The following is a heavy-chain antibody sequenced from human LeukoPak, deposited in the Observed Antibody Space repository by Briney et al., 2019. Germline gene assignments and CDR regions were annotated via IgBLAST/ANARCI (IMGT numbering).Heavy chain of an antibody. D-gene: IGHD6-19*01. CDR2: IYHSGST. V-gene: IGHV4-4*02. CDR1: GGSISSSNW. Sequence: SETLSLTCAVSGGSISSSNWWSWVRQPPGKGLEWIGEIYHSGSTNYNPSLKSRVTISVDKSKNQFSLKLSSVTAADTAVYYCAREDIAVAGFFDYWGQGTLVTVSS. J-gene: IGHJ4*02. CDR3: AREDIAVAGFFDY.